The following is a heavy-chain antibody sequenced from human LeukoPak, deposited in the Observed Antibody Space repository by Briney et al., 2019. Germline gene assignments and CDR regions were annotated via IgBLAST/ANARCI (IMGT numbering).Heavy chain of an antibody. CDR3: GRDFGLFGTKRSFDI. V-gene: IGHV3-30*04. CDR1: GFTFSTYA. J-gene: IGHJ3*02. CDR2: ISYDGSNK. Sequence: GGSLRLSCAASGFTFSTYAMHWVRQAPGKGLEWVAVISYDGSNKYYADSVEGRFTISRDNSKNTLYLQMNSLRVEDTAVYYCGRDFGLFGTKRSFDIWGQGTMVTVSS. D-gene: IGHD1-7*01.